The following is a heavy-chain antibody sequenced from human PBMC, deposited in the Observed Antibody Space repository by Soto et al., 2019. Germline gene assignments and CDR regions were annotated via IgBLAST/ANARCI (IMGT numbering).Heavy chain of an antibody. CDR2: IFTRDSET. J-gene: IGHJ5*02. Sequence: GESLKISCKGPGHLFNNHWIGWVRQTPGKGLEWMGLIFTRDSETKTSPSFQGHVSFSVDNSINTVYLQWTSLKTTDTGTYFCARGYFDSGHGYDLWGQGTLVTVSS. V-gene: IGHV5-51*01. CDR3: ARGYFDSGHGYDL. CDR1: GHLFNNHW. D-gene: IGHD3-10*01.